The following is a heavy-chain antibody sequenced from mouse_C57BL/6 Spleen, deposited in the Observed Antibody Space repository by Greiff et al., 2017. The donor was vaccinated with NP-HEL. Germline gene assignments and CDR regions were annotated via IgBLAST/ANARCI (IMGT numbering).Heavy chain of an antibody. V-gene: IGHV1-76*01. Sequence: VQLQQSGAELVRPGASVKLSCKASGYTFTDYYINWVKQRPGQGLEWIARIYPGSGNTYYNEKFKGKATLTAEKSSSTAYMQLSSLTSEDSAVYFCARAKVYDYDGYFDVWGTGTTVTVSS. J-gene: IGHJ1*03. D-gene: IGHD2-4*01. CDR1: GYTFTDYY. CDR3: ARAKVYDYDGYFDV. CDR2: IYPGSGNT.